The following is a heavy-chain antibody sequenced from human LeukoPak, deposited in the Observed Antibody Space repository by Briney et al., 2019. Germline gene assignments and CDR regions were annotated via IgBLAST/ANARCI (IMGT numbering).Heavy chain of an antibody. Sequence: PGGSLRLSCSASGFTFSSYSMNWVRQAPGKGLEWVSSIRSSGTHIYYADSVKGRFTISRSNAKNSLYLQMDSLRVEDTAVYYCARVVGYSDWQQGDYYYYYIDVWDNGTTVTVSS. D-gene: IGHD3-9*01. J-gene: IGHJ6*03. CDR1: GFTFSSYS. CDR3: ARVVGYSDWQQGDYYYYYIDV. V-gene: IGHV3-21*01. CDR2: IRSSGTHI.